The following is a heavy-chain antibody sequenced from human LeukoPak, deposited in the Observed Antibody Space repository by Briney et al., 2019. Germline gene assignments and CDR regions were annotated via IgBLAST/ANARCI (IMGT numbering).Heavy chain of an antibody. Sequence: GGSLRLSCAASGFTVSSNYMSWVRQAPGKGLEWVAVISYDGSNKYYADSVKGRFTISRDNSKNTLYLQMNSLRAEDTAVYYCAKDAVGVYFDYWGQGTLVTVSS. CDR1: GFTVSSNY. CDR2: ISYDGSNK. CDR3: AKDAVGVYFDY. J-gene: IGHJ4*02. V-gene: IGHV3-30*18. D-gene: IGHD2-15*01.